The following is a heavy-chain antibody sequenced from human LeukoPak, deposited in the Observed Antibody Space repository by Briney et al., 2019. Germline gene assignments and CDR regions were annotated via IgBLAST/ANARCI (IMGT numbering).Heavy chain of an antibody. Sequence: GGSLRLSCAASGFTFSNYAMRWVRQAPGKGLEWVSSISSSSSYIYYADSVRGRFTISRDNAKNSLYLQMNSLRAEDTAVYYCVRAWAYSSSSGAYWGQGTLVTVSS. V-gene: IGHV3-21*06. CDR2: ISSSSSYI. CDR3: VRAWAYSSSSGAY. J-gene: IGHJ4*02. D-gene: IGHD6-6*01. CDR1: GFTFSNYA.